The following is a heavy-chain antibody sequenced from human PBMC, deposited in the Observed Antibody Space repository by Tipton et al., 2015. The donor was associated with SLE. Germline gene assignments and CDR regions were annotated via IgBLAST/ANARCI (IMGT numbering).Heavy chain of an antibody. CDR1: GDSISSGSQY. CDR2: ISATGRT. D-gene: IGHD3-3*01. CDR3: ARARPLRFVAWPLDY. J-gene: IGHJ4*02. V-gene: IGHV4-61*09. Sequence: TLSLTCAVSGDSISSGSQYWSWVRQPAGRGLEWMGHISATGRTNYNPSLESRVTISVDTSRNQLSLKLTSLTAADTAVYFCARARPLRFVAWPLDYWGQGTLVTVSS.